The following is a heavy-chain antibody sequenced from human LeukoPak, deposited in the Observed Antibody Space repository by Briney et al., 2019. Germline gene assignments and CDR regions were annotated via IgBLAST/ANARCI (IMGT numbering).Heavy chain of an antibody. CDR2: ISAYNGNT. V-gene: IGHV1-18*01. Sequence: ASVKVSCKASGYTFTSYGISWVRQAPGQGLEWMGWISAYNGNTNYAQKLQGRVTMTTDTSTSTAYMELRSLRSGDTAVYYCARDMFCGGDCHGHFFDYWGQGTLVTVSS. D-gene: IGHD2-21*02. CDR1: GYTFTSYG. CDR3: ARDMFCGGDCHGHFFDY. J-gene: IGHJ4*02.